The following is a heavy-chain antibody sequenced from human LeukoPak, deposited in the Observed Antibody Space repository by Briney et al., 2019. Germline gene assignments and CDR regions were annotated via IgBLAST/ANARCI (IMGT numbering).Heavy chain of an antibody. CDR2: IYHSGST. Sequence: SETLSLTCAVSGGSISSGGYSWSWIRQPPGKGLEWIGYIYHSGSTNYNPSLKSRVTISVDKSKNQFSLNLRSVTAADTAVYYCARDRYSSNWYFDYWGRGTLVTVSS. CDR3: ARDRYSSNWYFDY. J-gene: IGHJ4*02. V-gene: IGHV4-30-2*01. D-gene: IGHD6-13*01. CDR1: GGSISSGGYS.